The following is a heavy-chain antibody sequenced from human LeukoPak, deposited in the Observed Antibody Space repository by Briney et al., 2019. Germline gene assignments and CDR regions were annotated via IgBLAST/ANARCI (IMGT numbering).Heavy chain of an antibody. CDR3: ARGIMVRGVGDWFDP. D-gene: IGHD3-10*01. J-gene: IGHJ5*02. CDR2: ISSSGSTI. CDR1: GFTFSDYS. V-gene: IGHV3-11*01. Sequence: GGSLRLSCAASGFTFSDYSMTWIRQAPGKGLEWVSHISSSGSTIYYPGSVKGRFTISRDNAKNSLYLQMNSLRAEDTAVYYCARGIMVRGVGDWFDPWGQGTLVTVSS.